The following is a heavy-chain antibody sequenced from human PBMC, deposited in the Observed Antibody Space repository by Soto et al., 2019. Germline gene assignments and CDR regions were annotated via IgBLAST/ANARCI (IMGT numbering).Heavy chain of an antibody. Sequence: GGSLRLSCAVSGFTFRSYGMYWVRQAPGKGLEWVGVISYDGSIKYYADSVKGRFTISRDNSNNTLSLQMNSLRADDTAVFYCAKAPKTGFYFDYWGQGTLVTVSS. CDR3: AKAPKTGFYFDY. V-gene: IGHV3-30*18. CDR1: GFTFRSYG. J-gene: IGHJ4*02. CDR2: ISYDGSIK.